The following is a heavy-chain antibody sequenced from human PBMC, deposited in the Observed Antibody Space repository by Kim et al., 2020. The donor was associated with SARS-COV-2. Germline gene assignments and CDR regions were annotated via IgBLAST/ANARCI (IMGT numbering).Heavy chain of an antibody. J-gene: IGHJ6*02. Sequence: GGSLRLSCAASGFTFDDYAIHWVRQAPGKGLEWVSLISGDGGTTYYADSVKGRFTISRDNSKNSLYLQMNSLRTEDTAFYYCAKDFIGFNYGSGDHLPGGMDVWGQGTTVTVSS. D-gene: IGHD3-10*01. V-gene: IGHV3-43*02. CDR2: ISGDGGTT. CDR1: GFTFDDYA. CDR3: AKDFIGFNYGSGDHLPGGMDV.